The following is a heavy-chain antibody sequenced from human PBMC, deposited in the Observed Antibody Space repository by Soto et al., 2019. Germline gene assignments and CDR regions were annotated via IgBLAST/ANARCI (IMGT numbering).Heavy chain of an antibody. CDR1: GYTFTSYY. CDR3: ARGRADPYSSSWPIQN. D-gene: IGHD6-13*01. CDR2: INPSGGST. V-gene: IGHV1-46*03. Sequence: GASVKVSCKASGYTFTSYYMHWVRQAPGQGLEWMGIINPSGGSTSYAQKFQGRVTMTRDTSTSTVYMELSSLRSEDTAVYYCARGRADPYSSSWPIQNWGQGTLVTVSS. J-gene: IGHJ4*02.